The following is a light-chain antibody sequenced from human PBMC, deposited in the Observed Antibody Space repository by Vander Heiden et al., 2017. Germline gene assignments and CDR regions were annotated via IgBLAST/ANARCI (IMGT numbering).Light chain of an antibody. CDR2: AAA. CDR3: QQSYSSPLYT. J-gene: IGKJ2*01. CDR1: QSISSY. V-gene: IGKV1-39*01. Sequence: DIQMTQSPSSLSSSVVDRVTITCRASQSISSYLNWYQQKPGKAPNLLIYAAANLQSGVPSRFSGSGSGTDFTLTISSVQPEDFATYYCQQSYSSPLYTFGQGTKLEIK.